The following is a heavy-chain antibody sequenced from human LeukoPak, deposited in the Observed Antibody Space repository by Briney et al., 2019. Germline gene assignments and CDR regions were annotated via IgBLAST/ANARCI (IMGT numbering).Heavy chain of an antibody. Sequence: PGGSLRLSCAASGFTLSPYSMNWVRQAPGKGLEWVSFISSSSSYIYYADSVKGRFTISRDNAKKSLFLQMNSLRAEDTAVYYCTRVTNSGYDSGNFDYWGQGTLVTVSS. J-gene: IGHJ4*02. CDR2: ISSSSSYI. CDR3: TRVTNSGYDSGNFDY. CDR1: GFTLSPYS. D-gene: IGHD5-12*01. V-gene: IGHV3-21*01.